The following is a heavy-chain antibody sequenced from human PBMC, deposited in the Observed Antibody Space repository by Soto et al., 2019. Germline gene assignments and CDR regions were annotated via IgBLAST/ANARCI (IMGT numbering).Heavy chain of an antibody. D-gene: IGHD3-22*01. V-gene: IGHV3-23*01. CDR3: AKGRESSGSYRPFDY. J-gene: IGHJ4*02. CDR1: GFTFSSYA. CDR2: ISAGAVAT. Sequence: PGGSLRLSCAASGFTFSSYAMSWVRQAPGKGLEWVSAISAGAVATNYADSVKSRFTISRDNSKNTLYLQMNSLRAEDTAVYYCAKGRESSGSYRPFDYWGQGALVTVSS.